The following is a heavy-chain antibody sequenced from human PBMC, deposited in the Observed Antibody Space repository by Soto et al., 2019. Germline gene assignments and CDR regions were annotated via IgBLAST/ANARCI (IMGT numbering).Heavy chain of an antibody. J-gene: IGHJ4*02. CDR1: GFTFSSYG. V-gene: IGHV3-33*01. CDR3: ARDSTVTSYYFDY. CDR2: IWYDGSNK. Sequence: QVQLVESGGGVVQPGRSLRLSCAASGFTFSSYGMHWVRQAPGKGLEWGAVIWYDGSNKYYADSVKGRFTISRDNSKNTLYLQMNSLRAEDTAVYYCARDSTVTSYYFDYWGQGTLVTVSS. D-gene: IGHD4-17*01.